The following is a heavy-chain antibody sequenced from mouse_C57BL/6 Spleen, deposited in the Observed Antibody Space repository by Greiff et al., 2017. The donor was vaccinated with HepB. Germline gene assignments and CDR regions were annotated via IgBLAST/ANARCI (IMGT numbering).Heavy chain of an antibody. D-gene: IGHD1-1*01. V-gene: IGHV1-50*01. CDR1: GYTFTSYW. Sequence: VQLQQPGAELVKPGASVKLSCKASGYTFTSYWMQWVKQRPGQGLEWIGEIDPSDSYTNYNQKFKGKATLTVDTSSSTAYMQLSSLTSEDSAVYYCARGGNYAWFAYWGQGTLVTVSA. J-gene: IGHJ3*01. CDR2: IDPSDSYT. CDR3: ARGGNYAWFAY.